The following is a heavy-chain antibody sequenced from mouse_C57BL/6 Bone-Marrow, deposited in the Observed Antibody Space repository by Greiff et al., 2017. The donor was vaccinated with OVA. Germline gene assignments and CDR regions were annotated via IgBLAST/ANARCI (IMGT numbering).Heavy chain of an antibody. J-gene: IGHJ3*01. CDR3: AKLARFAY. CDR2: IDPSDSYT. V-gene: IGHV1-50*01. Sequence: VQVVESGAELVKPGASVKLSCKASGYTFTSYWMQWVKQRPGQGLEWIGEIDPSDSYTNYNQKFKGKATLTVDTSSSTAYMQLSSLTSEDSAVYYCAKLARFAYWGQGTLVTVSA. D-gene: IGHD4-1*01. CDR1: GYTFTSYW.